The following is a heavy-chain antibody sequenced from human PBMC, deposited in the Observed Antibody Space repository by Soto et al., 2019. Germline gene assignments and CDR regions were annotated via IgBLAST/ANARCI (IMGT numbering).Heavy chain of an antibody. CDR2: IYYSGIT. CDR3: AREAEVDTAMGYYFDY. CDR1: GGSISRGGYY. V-gene: IGHV4-31*03. Sequence: PSETLSLTCTVSGGSISRGGYYWSWIRQHPGKGLDLIGYIYYSGITHYNPSLRSRVTISVQTSKNQFSLKLSSVTAADTAVYYGAREAEVDTAMGYYFDYGGQGTLVTVSS. D-gene: IGHD5-18*01. J-gene: IGHJ4*02.